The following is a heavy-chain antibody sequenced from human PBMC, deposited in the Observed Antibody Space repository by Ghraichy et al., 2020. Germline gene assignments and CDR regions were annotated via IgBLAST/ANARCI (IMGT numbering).Heavy chain of an antibody. CDR3: ARISPRKYYDFWSGYEPDY. J-gene: IGHJ4*02. D-gene: IGHD3-3*01. CDR2: IYYSGST. Sequence: SETLSLTCTVSGGSISSSSYYWGWIRQPPGKGLEWIGSIYYSGSTYYNPSLKSRVTISVDTSKNQFSLKLSSVTAADTAVYYCARISPRKYYDFWSGYEPDYWGQGTLVTVSS. V-gene: IGHV4-39*01. CDR1: GGSISSSSYY.